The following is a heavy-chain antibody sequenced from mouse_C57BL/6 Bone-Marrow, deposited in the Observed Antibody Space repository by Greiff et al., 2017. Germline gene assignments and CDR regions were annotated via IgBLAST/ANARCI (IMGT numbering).Heavy chain of an antibody. CDR3: ARDHYCGSSRYYFDY. Sequence: QVQLQQSGAELARPGASVKLSCKASGYTFTSYGISWVKQRTGQGLEWIGEIYPRSGNTYYNEKFKGKATLTADNSSSTAYMELRSLTSEDSAVYFWARDHYCGSSRYYFDYWGQGTTLTVSS. CDR2: IYPRSGNT. J-gene: IGHJ2*01. CDR1: GYTFTSYG. D-gene: IGHD1-1*01. V-gene: IGHV1-81*01.